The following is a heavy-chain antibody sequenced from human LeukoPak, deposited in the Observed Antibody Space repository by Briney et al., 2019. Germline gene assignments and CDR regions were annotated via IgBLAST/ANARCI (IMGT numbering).Heavy chain of an antibody. CDR1: GFTFRDYG. CDR2: ISYGGSNK. J-gene: IGHJ4*02. D-gene: IGHD2-21*01. CDR3: AKVRDCGGDCLDY. Sequence: PGRSLRLSCAASGFTFRDYGMHWVRQAPGKGLEWVASISYGGSNKVYADSVKGRFTISRDKSKSTLYLQMNSLRAGDTAVYYCAKVRDCGGDCLDYWGQGTLVTVSS. V-gene: IGHV3-30*18.